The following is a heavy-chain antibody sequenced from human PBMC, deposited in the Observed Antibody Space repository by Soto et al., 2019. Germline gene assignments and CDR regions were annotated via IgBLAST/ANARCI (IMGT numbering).Heavy chain of an antibody. Sequence: GGSLRLSCAASGFTFSSYVLTWVRQAPGKGLEWVSAISGSGASTCYADSVKGRFTISRDNSKNTLYLQMNSLRAEDTAVYYCVNRGYTSGLFESFDYWGQGTLVTVSS. CDR2: ISGSGAST. CDR3: VNRGYTSGLFESFDY. J-gene: IGHJ4*02. CDR1: GFTFSSYV. V-gene: IGHV3-23*01. D-gene: IGHD6-19*01.